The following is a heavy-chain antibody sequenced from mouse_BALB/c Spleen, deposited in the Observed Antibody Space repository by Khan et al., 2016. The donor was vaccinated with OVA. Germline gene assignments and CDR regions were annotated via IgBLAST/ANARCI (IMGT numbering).Heavy chain of an antibody. D-gene: IGHD3-1*01. CDR3: ARSGYGGFAY. CDR2: INPNNGDT. CDR1: GYSFTGYI. J-gene: IGHJ3*01. V-gene: IGHV1-37*01. Sequence: VQLKQSGPDLVKPGASMKISCKASGYSFTGYIMNWVRQSHGKNLEWIGLINPNNGDTTYNQKFKGKATLTVDKSSSPAYMELLSLTSEDSAVFYCARSGYGGFAYWGQGTLVTISA.